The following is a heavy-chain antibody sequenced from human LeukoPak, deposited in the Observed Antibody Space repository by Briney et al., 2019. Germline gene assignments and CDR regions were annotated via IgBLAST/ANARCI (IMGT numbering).Heavy chain of an antibody. D-gene: IGHD1-1*01. CDR1: GYSFSTYW. V-gene: IGHV5-51*01. CDR2: IYPGDSDI. CDR3: ARVSVQLGFDP. J-gene: IGHJ5*02. Sequence: GESLKISCKGSGYSFSTYWIAWARHMPGKGLEWMGFIYPGDSDIRYSPSFQGQVTISADKSINTAYLQWSSLKASDTAMYYCARVSVQLGFDPWGQGTLVTVSS.